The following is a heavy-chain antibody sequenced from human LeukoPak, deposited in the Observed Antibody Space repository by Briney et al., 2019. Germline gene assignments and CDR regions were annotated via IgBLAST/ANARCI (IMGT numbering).Heavy chain of an antibody. CDR2: IYYSGST. Sequence: SETLSLTCTVSGGSISSSSYYWGWIRQPPGKGLEWIGSIYYSGSTYYNPSLKSRVTISVDTSKNQFSLKLSSVTAADTAVYYCARHTRTYYYYYYMDVWGKGTTVTIS. V-gene: IGHV4-39*01. CDR3: ARHTRTYYYYYYMDV. J-gene: IGHJ6*03. CDR1: GGSISSSSYY.